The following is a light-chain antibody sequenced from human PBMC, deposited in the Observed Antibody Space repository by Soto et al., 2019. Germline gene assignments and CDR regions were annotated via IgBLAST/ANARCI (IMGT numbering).Light chain of an antibody. J-gene: IGKJ2*01. CDR2: AAS. CDR3: QQSYSTPYT. V-gene: IGKV1-39*01. CDR1: QSISSY. Sequence: DIQTTQSPSSLSASVGDRVTITCRASQSISSYLSWYQQKPGKAPKLLNYAASSLQSGVPSRFSGSGSGTDFTLTISSLQPEDSATYDCQQSYSTPYTFGQGTKLEIK.